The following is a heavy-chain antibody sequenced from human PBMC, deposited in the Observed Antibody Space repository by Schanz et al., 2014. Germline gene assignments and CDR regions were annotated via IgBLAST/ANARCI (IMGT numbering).Heavy chain of an antibody. D-gene: IGHD2-21*01. Sequence: EVRLVESGGGLVQSGGSLRLSCAASGFTFSSYWMHWVRQAPGKGLVWVSRINSDDTTKTYADSVKGRFTISRDNAKNSLYLQMNSLRAEDTAVYYCARGRSLGWCDYWGQGTLVTVSS. CDR1: GFTFSSYW. CDR3: ARGRSLGWCDY. J-gene: IGHJ4*02. V-gene: IGHV3-74*03. CDR2: INSDDTTK.